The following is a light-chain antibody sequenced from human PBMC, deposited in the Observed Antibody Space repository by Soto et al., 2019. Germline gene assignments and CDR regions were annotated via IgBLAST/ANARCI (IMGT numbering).Light chain of an antibody. CDR1: QSVSATY. J-gene: IGKJ2*01. CDR2: GAS. CDR3: QQYVSSPMYT. Sequence: EVVLTQSPDTLSLSPGERATLSCRASQSVSATYLAWYQQKPGQAPRLLIYGASNRATGIPDRFTGSGSGTDFTLTISRLEPEDFAVYFCQQYVSSPMYTFGQGTKLEIK. V-gene: IGKV3-20*01.